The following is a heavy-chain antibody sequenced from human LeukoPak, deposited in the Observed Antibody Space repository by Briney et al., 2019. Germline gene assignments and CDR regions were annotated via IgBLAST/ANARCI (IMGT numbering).Heavy chain of an antibody. Sequence: QPGGSLRLSCAASGFTFSSYGMHWVRQAPGKGLEWVAFIRYDGRNKYYADSVKGRFTISRDNAKNSLYLQMNSLRAEDTAVYYCARDSSGWYDDYFDYWGQGTLVTVSS. V-gene: IGHV3-30*02. CDR3: ARDSSGWYDDYFDY. CDR2: IRYDGRNK. J-gene: IGHJ4*02. CDR1: GFTFSSYG. D-gene: IGHD6-19*01.